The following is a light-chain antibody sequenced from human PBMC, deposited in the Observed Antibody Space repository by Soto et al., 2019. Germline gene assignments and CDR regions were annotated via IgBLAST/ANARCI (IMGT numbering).Light chain of an antibody. Sequence: EIVMTQSPATLSVSPGDTATLSCRASQSVSSNLAWYRQRPGQAPRLLIYGTSTRATGTPARFSGSGSGTDFTLTISSLQSEDFAGYYCQQYDSWPPVFTFGPGTKVDLK. CDR1: QSVSSN. J-gene: IGKJ3*01. V-gene: IGKV3-15*01. CDR3: QQYDSWPPVFT. CDR2: GTS.